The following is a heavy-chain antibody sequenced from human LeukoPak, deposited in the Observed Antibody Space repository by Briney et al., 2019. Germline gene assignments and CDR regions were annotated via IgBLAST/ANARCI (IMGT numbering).Heavy chain of an antibody. Sequence: SETLSLTCAVYGGPFSGYYWSWIRQPPGKGLEWIGEINHSGSTNYNPSLKSRVTISVDTSKNQFSLKLSSVTAADTAVYYCARGRIAAAGIWGYWGQGTLVTVSS. J-gene: IGHJ4*02. CDR2: INHSGST. CDR3: ARGRIAAAGIWGY. V-gene: IGHV4-34*01. D-gene: IGHD6-13*01. CDR1: GGPFSGYY.